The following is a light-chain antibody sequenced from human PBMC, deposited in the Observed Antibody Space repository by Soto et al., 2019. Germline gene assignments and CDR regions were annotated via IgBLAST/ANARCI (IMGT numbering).Light chain of an antibody. CDR2: AAS. J-gene: IGKJ5*01. Sequence: DIQLTQSPSFLSPSIGESVTITCRASQVISTPLPWYQVKPGKPPKLLIYAASTLESGVPSRFSATVSGTEFSLTITSLQPEDFATYYCQQLFDSPITFGQGTRLEIK. V-gene: IGKV1-9*01. CDR1: QVISTP. CDR3: QQLFDSPIT.